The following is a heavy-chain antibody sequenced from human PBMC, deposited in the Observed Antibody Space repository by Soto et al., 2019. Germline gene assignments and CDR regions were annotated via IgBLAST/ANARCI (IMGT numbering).Heavy chain of an antibody. D-gene: IGHD3-10*01. Sequence: SETLSLTCTVSGGSISSYYWSWIRQPPGKGLEWIGEINHSGSTNYNPSLKSRVTISVDTSKNQFSLKLSSVTAADTAVYYCARLRRHSGSYYNPPYYYGMDVWGEGTTVTVSS. V-gene: IGHV4-34*01. CDR3: ARLRRHSGSYYNPPYYYGMDV. CDR1: GGSISSYY. J-gene: IGHJ6*04. CDR2: INHSGST.